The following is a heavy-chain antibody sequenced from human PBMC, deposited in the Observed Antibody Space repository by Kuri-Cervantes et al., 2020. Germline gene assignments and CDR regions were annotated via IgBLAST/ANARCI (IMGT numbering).Heavy chain of an antibody. D-gene: IGHD3-22*01. J-gene: IGHJ4*02. CDR3: AKSKFYDSSGYYFDY. CDR1: GFTFDEYA. Sequence: LSLTCAASGFTFDEYAMHWVRQAPGKGLEWVSGISWNSGNIGYADSVKGRFTISRDNAKNSLYLQMNSLRAEDTALYYCAKSKFYDSSGYYFDYWGQGTLVTVSS. CDR2: ISWNSGNI. V-gene: IGHV3-9*01.